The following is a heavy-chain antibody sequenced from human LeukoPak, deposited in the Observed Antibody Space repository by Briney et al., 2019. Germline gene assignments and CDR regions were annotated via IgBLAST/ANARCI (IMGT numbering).Heavy chain of an antibody. CDR1: GGSISSYY. CDR2: VYYSGNT. Sequence: SETLSLTCTVSGGSISSYYWSWIRQPPGKGLEWIGTVYYSGNTYYNPSLKSRVTIFVDTSKNQFSLKLSSVTAADTAFFYCAASNHTSWPEIDYRGQGTLGTVSS. D-gene: IGHD2-2*01. V-gene: IGHV4-59*04. J-gene: IGHJ4*02. CDR3: AASNHTSWPEIDY.